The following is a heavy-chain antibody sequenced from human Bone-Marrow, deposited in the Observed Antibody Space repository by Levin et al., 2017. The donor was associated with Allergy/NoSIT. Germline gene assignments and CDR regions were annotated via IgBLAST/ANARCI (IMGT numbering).Heavy chain of an antibody. D-gene: IGHD4-17*01. CDR2: IYYSGSA. CDR3: ARAYGDYDPFHL. Sequence: PSETLSLTCTVSGGSISSYYWSWIRQSPGKGLEWIGYIYYSGSAKYNPSLKSRVTISVDTSENQFSLNLNSVTAADTAVYFCARAYGDYDPFHLWGHGTLVTVSS. V-gene: IGHV4-59*01. CDR1: GGSISSYY. J-gene: IGHJ2*01.